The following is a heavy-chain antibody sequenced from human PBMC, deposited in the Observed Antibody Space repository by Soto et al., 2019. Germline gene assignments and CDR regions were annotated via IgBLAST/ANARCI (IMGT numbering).Heavy chain of an antibody. Sequence: ASVKVSCKASGYSFTAFHMHWVRQAPGLGLEWMGIINPSIGQAKIEKRFQGRVALTWDTSTSTVYMEPSGLRSDDTAVYYCARAPYSRSSFFFHXWGQGTPVTVSX. CDR3: ARAPYSRSSFFFHX. CDR2: INPSIGQA. CDR1: GYSFTAFH. V-gene: IGHV1-46*01. D-gene: IGHD1-26*01. J-gene: IGHJ4*02.